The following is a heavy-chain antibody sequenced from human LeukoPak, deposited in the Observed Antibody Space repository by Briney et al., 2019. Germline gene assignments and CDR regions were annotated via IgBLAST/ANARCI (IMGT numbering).Heavy chain of an antibody. CDR1: GFTFSTYA. CDR2: ISYDGNKK. J-gene: IGHJ4*02. D-gene: IGHD2-21*01. Sequence: GGSLRLSCAASGFTFSTYAVHWVRQAPGKGLEWVAVISYDGNKKYYADSVKGRFTISRDNSKNTLYLQMISLRAEDTAVYYCARDQGGDGGFDYWGQGILVTVSS. CDR3: ARDQGGDGGFDY. V-gene: IGHV3-30*04.